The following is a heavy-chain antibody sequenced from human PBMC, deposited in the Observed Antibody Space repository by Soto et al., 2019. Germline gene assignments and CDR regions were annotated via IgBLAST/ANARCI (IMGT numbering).Heavy chain of an antibody. Sequence: QVQLQESGPGLVKPSETLSLTCSVSGGSISNRYWSWIRQSPGKGLEWIGYIYYNGATHYNPSLKSRLTISVDVSKQQFSLKLASVTAADSAIYYCARGLITVFGVDTVFDSWGQGALVAVSS. CDR2: IYYNGAT. CDR3: ARGLITVFGVDTVFDS. CDR1: GGSISNRY. D-gene: IGHD3-3*01. J-gene: IGHJ4*02. V-gene: IGHV4-59*11.